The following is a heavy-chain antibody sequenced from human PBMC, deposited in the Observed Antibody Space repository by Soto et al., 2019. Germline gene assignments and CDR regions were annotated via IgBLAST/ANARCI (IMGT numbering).Heavy chain of an antibody. CDR1: GFTFSSYS. V-gene: IGHV3-48*02. Sequence: GGSLRLSCAASGFTFSSYSMNWVRQAPGKGLEWVSYISSSSSTIYYADSVKGRFTISRDNAKNSLYLQMNSLRDEDTAVYYCARDGARRNAAGTLVAYYYYGMDVWGQGTTVTVSS. J-gene: IGHJ6*02. D-gene: IGHD6-13*01. CDR3: ARDGARRNAAGTLVAYYYYGMDV. CDR2: ISSSSSTI.